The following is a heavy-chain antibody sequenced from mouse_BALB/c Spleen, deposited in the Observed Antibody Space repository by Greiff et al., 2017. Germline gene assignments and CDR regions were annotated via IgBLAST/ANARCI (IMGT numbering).Heavy chain of an antibody. CDR1: GFTFSSYA. J-gene: IGHJ4*01. CDR3: ARGDYGSIPHYYAMDY. CDR2: ISSGGST. Sequence: EVKLMESGGGLVKPGGSLKLSCAASGFTFSSYAMSWVRQTPEKRLEWVASISSGGSTYYPDRVKGRFTISRDNARNNLYLQMSSLRSEDTAMYYWARGDYGSIPHYYAMDYWGQGTSVTVSS. D-gene: IGHD1-1*01. V-gene: IGHV5-6-5*01.